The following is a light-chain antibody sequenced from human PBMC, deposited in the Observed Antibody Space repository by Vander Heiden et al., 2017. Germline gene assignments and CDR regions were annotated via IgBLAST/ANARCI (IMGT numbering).Light chain of an antibody. J-gene: IGLJ2*01. CDR1: SSDVGGYNY. CDR2: DVN. CDR3: SSDTTNTTVV. Sequence: QSALTQPPSVSGSPGQSVTISCTGTSSDVGGYNYVSWYQQHPGKAPKLMIYDVNKRPAGVANCFSCSNSGNTALPITSVLHDDDEADYYCSSDTTNTTVVFGGGTKLTVL. V-gene: IGLV2-14*03.